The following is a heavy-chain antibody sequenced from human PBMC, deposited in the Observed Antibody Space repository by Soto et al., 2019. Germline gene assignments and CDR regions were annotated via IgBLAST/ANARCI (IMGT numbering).Heavy chain of an antibody. D-gene: IGHD4-17*01. J-gene: IGHJ6*02. CDR3: ARMNYGDYRDYHYGMDV. V-gene: IGHV1-18*01. CDR1: GYTFTSYG. CDR2: ISAYNGNT. Sequence: ASVKVSCKASGYTFTSYGISWVRQAPGQGLEWMGWISAYNGNTNYAQKLQGRVTMTTDTSTSTAYMELRSLRSDDTAVYYCARMNYGDYRDYHYGMDVSGQVPTVTVSS.